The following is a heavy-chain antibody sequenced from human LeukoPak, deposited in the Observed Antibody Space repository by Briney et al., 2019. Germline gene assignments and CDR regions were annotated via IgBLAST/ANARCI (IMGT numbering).Heavy chain of an antibody. Sequence: PGGSLRLSCATSGFTFRNYAMHWVRQAPGKGLEWVTLIRSDVTSKYYADSVKGRFTISRDNSENTLYLQMNSLRADDTAVYYCAKDRDGPDAYQKSLDVWGQGTTVTVSS. D-gene: IGHD3-10*01. CDR3: AKDRDGPDAYQKSLDV. J-gene: IGHJ6*02. CDR1: GFTFRNYA. V-gene: IGHV3-30*02. CDR2: IRSDVTSK.